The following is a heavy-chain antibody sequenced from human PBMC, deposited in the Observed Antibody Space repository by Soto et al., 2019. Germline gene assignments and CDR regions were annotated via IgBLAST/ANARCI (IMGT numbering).Heavy chain of an antibody. D-gene: IGHD6-19*01. Sequence: QDQLVQSGVEVKKPGASVKVSCKASGYSFTNYGITWVRQAAGQGFEWMGWISAYNGNTNYAQKFQGRVTFTTDASTSTAYLELLSLRSDDTAVYYCARDRGVAPPVAGNTHYYYYMDVWGKGTTVTVSS. V-gene: IGHV1-18*01. CDR2: ISAYNGNT. CDR3: ARDRGVAPPVAGNTHYYYYMDV. J-gene: IGHJ6*03. CDR1: GYSFTNYG.